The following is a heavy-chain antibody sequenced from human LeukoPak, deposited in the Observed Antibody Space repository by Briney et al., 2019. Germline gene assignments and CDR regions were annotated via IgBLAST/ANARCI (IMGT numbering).Heavy chain of an antibody. Sequence: PSETLSLTCTVSGDSISSSSCYWGWIRQPPGKGLEWIGSIYYSGRTYYNPSLKSRVTISIDTSNQFSLRLTSMTAADTAVYYCVRDPKSAVAADWFDPWGQGTLVTVSS. J-gene: IGHJ5*02. CDR2: IYYSGRT. V-gene: IGHV4-39*07. D-gene: IGHD6-19*01. CDR1: GDSISSSSCY. CDR3: VRDPKSAVAADWFDP.